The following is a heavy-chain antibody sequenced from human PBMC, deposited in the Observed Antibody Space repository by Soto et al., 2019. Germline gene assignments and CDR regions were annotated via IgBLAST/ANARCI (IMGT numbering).Heavy chain of an antibody. CDR3: ASSCYGDQNYYYYGMDV. V-gene: IGHV1-69*02. CDR1: GGTFSSYT. D-gene: IGHD4-17*01. Sequence: QVQLVQSGAEVKKPGSSVKVSCKASGGTFSSYTISWVRQAPGQGLEWMGRIIPILGIANYAQKFQGRVTITADKSTSTAYMELSSLRSEYTAVYYCASSCYGDQNYYYYGMDVWGQGTTVTVSS. J-gene: IGHJ6*02. CDR2: IIPILGIA.